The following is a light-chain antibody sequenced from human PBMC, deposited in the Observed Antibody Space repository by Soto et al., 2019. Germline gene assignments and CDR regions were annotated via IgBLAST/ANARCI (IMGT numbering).Light chain of an antibody. J-gene: IGLJ2*01. CDR2: DVT. V-gene: IGLV2-11*01. CDR1: SSDVGGYKF. Sequence: QSALTQPRSVSGSPGQSVTISCTGISSDVGGYKFVSWYQHYPGKAPKLMIYDVTKRPSGVPDRFSGSESGNTASLTISGLQAEYEADYYCCSYEGILVVFGGGTKLTVL. CDR3: CSYEGILVV.